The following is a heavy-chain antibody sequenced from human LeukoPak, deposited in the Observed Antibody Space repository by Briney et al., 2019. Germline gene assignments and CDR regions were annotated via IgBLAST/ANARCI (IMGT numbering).Heavy chain of an antibody. CDR2: IKPDGSEK. CDR3: GRGLQIAVDI. Sequence: PGGSLRLSCAASGFTFSHYKINWVRQAPGKGLEWVANIKPDGSEKNYVDSLKGRFTISRDNAKNSLYLQLNSLGPEDTAVYYCGRGLQIAVDIWGQGTMVTVSS. J-gene: IGHJ3*02. CDR1: GFTFSHYK. V-gene: IGHV3-7*05.